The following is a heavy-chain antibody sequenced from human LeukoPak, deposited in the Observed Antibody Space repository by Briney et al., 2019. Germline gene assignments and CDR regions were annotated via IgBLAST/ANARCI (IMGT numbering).Heavy chain of an antibody. J-gene: IGHJ4*02. D-gene: IGHD2/OR15-2a*01. V-gene: IGHV4-59*01. CDR3: AREGIGFDY. CDR2: IYYSGST. Sequence: SETLSLTCTVSGGSISSYYRSWIRQPPGKGLEWIGYIYYSGSTNYNPSLKSRVTISVDTSKNQFSLKLSSVTAADTAVYYCAREGIGFDYWGQGTLVTVSS. CDR1: GGSISSYY.